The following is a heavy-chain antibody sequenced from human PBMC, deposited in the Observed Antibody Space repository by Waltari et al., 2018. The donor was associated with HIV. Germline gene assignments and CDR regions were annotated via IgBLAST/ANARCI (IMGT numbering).Heavy chain of an antibody. D-gene: IGHD3-10*01. J-gene: IGHJ4*02. CDR1: GYTFTAYD. CDR3: SSDIGT. V-gene: IGHV1-69-2*01. Sequence: VLLAQYGREVVKPGASVENSCKVSGYTFTAYDMHWTKQAPGKRLEWVGLIVTQNGERRYGEKFQHGVVITADPSKNTISLRLTRVTSDDTAIYYCSSDIGTWGQGTQVSVSS. CDR2: IVTQNGER.